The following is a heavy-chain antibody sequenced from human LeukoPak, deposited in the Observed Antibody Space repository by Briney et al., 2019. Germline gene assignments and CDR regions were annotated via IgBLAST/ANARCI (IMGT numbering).Heavy chain of an antibody. CDR3: AKDLHLDFYYYYYYGMDV. V-gene: IGHV3-23*01. CDR2: ISGSDGST. CDR1: GFTFSSYA. J-gene: IGHJ6*02. D-gene: IGHD2-15*01. Sequence: GGSLRLSCAASGFTFSSYAMSWVRQAPGKGLEWVSAISGSDGSTYYADSVKGRFTISRDNSKNTLDLQMNSLRAEDTAIYYCAKDLHLDFYYYYYYGMDVWGQGTTVTVSS.